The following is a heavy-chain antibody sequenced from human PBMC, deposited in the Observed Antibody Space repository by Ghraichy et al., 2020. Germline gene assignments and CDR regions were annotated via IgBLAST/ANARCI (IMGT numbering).Heavy chain of an antibody. CDR1: GFTFSSYS. D-gene: IGHD6-13*01. Sequence: GGSLRLSCAASGFTFSSYSMNWVRQAPGKGLEWVSYISSSSSTIYYADSVKGRFTISRDNAKNSLYLQMNSLRAEDTAVYYCASGRYSSSWYEGLAVGYWGQGTLVTVSS. CDR2: ISSSSSTI. V-gene: IGHV3-48*01. CDR3: ASGRYSSSWYEGLAVGY. J-gene: IGHJ4*02.